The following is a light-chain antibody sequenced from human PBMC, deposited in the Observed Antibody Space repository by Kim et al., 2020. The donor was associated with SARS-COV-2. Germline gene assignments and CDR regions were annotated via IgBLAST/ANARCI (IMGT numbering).Light chain of an antibody. CDR1: SRRSDD. CDR3: NSRDSNDNVV. V-gene: IGLV3-19*01. CDR2: GKN. J-gene: IGLJ2*01. Sequence: VALGQTVRTTCQGDSRRSDDATWYQQKTGEAPTVVSYGKNNRPSGIPDRFSGSSSGNTASLTITGTQAGDEADYYCNSRDSNDNVVFGGGTQLTVL.